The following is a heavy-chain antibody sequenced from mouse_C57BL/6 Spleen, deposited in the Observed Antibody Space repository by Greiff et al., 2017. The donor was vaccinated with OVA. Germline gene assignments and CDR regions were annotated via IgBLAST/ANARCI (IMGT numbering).Heavy chain of an antibody. V-gene: IGHV1-26*01. CDR3: ERDRGLRRVFAY. D-gene: IGHD2-4*01. J-gene: IGHJ3*01. Sequence: EVQLQQSGPELVKPGASVKISCKASGYTFTDYYMNWVKQSHGKSLEWIGDINPNNGGTSYNQKFKGKATLTVDKSSSTAYMALRSLTSEDSAVYYCERDRGLRRVFAYWGQGTLVTVSA. CDR2: INPNNGGT. CDR1: GYTFTDYY.